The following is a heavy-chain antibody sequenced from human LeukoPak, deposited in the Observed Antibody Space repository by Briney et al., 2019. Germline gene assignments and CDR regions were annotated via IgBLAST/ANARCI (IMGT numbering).Heavy chain of an antibody. Sequence: GALRLSCAASGFTFSTYGMHWVRQAPGKGLEWVAVILFDGNNKYYADSVRGRFTISRDNSKNTLYLQMNSLRDEDTAVYYCAKDAEHSSGWYPGNWCQGTLVIVSS. CDR1: GFTFSTYG. J-gene: IGHJ4*02. D-gene: IGHD6-13*01. V-gene: IGHV3-30*18. CDR3: AKDAEHSSGWYPGN. CDR2: ILFDGNNK.